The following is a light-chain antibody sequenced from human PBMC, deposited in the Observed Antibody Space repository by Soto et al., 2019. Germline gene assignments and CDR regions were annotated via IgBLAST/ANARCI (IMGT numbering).Light chain of an antibody. Sequence: ETVLTQSPGTLSLSPGERATLSCRASQTIRSNYLAWYRQTPGQSPRLLNYGSSNRAAAIADRVSGSGSGRDFSLIISRLEPYDFAADYCQQYCSSPYTFGQGTKVEIK. CDR2: GSS. V-gene: IGKV3-20*01. CDR3: QQYCSSPYT. J-gene: IGKJ1*01. CDR1: QTIRSNY.